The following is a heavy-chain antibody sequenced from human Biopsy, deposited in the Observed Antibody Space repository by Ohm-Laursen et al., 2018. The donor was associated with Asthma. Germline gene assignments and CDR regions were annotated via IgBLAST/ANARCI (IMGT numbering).Heavy chain of an antibody. V-gene: IGHV1-69*13. CDR1: GGSFSNYA. Sequence: SVKVSCKASGGSFSNYAISWVRQAPRQGLEWMGGLIPVLGTADYAQMFEGRVTITADESTSTAYMELSSLRSEDTAVYYCARGYSGSDRIVYYYSGMEVWGPGATVTVSS. CDR3: ARGYSGSDRIVYYYSGMEV. J-gene: IGHJ6*02. CDR2: LIPVLGTA. D-gene: IGHD5-12*01.